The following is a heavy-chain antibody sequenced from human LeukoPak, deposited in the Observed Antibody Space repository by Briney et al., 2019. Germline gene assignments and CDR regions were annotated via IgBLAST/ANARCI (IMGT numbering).Heavy chain of an antibody. CDR1: GGSFSGYY. CDR2: INHSGST. D-gene: IGHD3-22*01. Sequence: SETLSLTCAVYGGSFSGYYWSWIRQPPGKGLEWIGEINHSGSTNYNPSLKSRVTISVDTSKNQFSLKLSSVTAADTAVYYCARGSLDYYDSSGYIDYWGQGTLVTASS. CDR3: ARGSLDYYDSSGYIDY. J-gene: IGHJ4*02. V-gene: IGHV4-34*01.